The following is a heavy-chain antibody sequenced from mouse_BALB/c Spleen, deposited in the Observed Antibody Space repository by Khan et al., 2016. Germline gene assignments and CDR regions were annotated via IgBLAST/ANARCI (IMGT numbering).Heavy chain of an antibody. D-gene: IGHD3-3*01. CDR3: TRGTDYFDY. CDR1: DYAFTNYW. J-gene: IGHJ2*01. CDR2: IFPGDGDI. Sequence: QVQLQQSGAELARPGTSVKLSCKASDYAFTNYWMHWIKQRPGQGLEWIGAIFPGDGDIRYTQKFKGKATLTADISSSTAYMQLSTLGSDDSAVYYCTRGTDYFDYWGQGTTLTVSS. V-gene: IGHV1-87*01.